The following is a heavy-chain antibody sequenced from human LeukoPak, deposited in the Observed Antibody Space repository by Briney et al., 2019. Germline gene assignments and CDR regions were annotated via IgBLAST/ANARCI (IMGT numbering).Heavy chain of an antibody. CDR1: GGSMSSGNYY. V-gene: IGHV4-61*02. CDR2: IYASGSA. Sequence: PSETLSLTCTVSGGSMSSGNYYWTWIRQPAGKGLEWIGRIYASGSANYNPSLKSRVTISVDTSKNQASLKLSSVTAADTAMYYCARGGGGTTSLNYWGPGTQVTVSS. CDR3: ARGGGGTTSLNY. D-gene: IGHD2-2*01. J-gene: IGHJ4*02.